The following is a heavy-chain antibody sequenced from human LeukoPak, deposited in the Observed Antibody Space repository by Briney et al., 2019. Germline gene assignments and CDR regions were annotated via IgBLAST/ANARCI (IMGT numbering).Heavy chain of an antibody. D-gene: IGHD3-9*01. V-gene: IGHV1-69*05. CDR3: ARDSTYDILTGYFNFDY. Sequence: SVKVSCKASGYTFTGYYMHWVRQAPGQGLEWMGRIIPIFGTANYAQKFQGRVTITTDESTSTAYMELSSLRSEDTAVYYCARDSTYDILTGYFNFDYWGQGTLVTVSS. CDR1: GYTFTGYY. J-gene: IGHJ4*02. CDR2: IIPIFGTA.